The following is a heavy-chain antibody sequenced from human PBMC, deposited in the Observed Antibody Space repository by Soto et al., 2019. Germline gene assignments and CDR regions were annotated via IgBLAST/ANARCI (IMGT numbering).Heavy chain of an antibody. CDR2: ISYDGSNK. CDR3: GRGPSSLTRFAY. V-gene: IGHV3-30-3*01. CDR1: GFTFSSYA. D-gene: IGHD2-2*01. J-gene: IGHJ4*02. Sequence: GGSLRLSCAASGFTFSSYAMHWVRQAPGKGLEWVAVISYDGSNKYYADSVKGRFTISRDNSKNTLYLQMNSLRAEDTAVYYCGRGPSSLTRFAYWGQGTLVTVSS.